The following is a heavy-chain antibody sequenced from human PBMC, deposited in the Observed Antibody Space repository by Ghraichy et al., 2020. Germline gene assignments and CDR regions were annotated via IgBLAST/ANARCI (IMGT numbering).Heavy chain of an antibody. J-gene: IGHJ4*02. CDR2: MNPNTGNT. Sequence: ASVKVSCKASGYTFTSYDINWVRQATGQGLEWMGWMNPNTGNTDYAQKFQGRVTMTRDASINTAYMELSSLRSEDTAVYYCARGLDYDFWSGSHLHYCDYWGQGALVTVSS. CDR3: ARGLDYDFWSGSHLHYCDY. V-gene: IGHV1-8*01. D-gene: IGHD3-3*01. CDR1: GYTFTSYD.